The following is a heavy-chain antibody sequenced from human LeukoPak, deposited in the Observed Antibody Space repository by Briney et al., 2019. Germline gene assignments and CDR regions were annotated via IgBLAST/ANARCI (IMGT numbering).Heavy chain of an antibody. CDR1: GDSISNYY. V-gene: IGHV4-4*07. CDR2: IYSSGIT. J-gene: IGHJ6*02. Sequence: SETLSLTCTVSGDSISNYYWSWIRQPAGKGLEWIGRIYSSGITNYSPSLKSRVTMSVDASKNQFSLKVTSVTAADTAVYYCARNALLSDSDYGMDVWGQGTTVTVSS. CDR3: ARNALLSDSDYGMDV. D-gene: IGHD3-9*01.